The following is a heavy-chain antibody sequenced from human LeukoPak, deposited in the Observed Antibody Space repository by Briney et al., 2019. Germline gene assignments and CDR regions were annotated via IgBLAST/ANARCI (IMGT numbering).Heavy chain of an antibody. CDR1: GFTFSSYG. CDR2: IWDDGSNK. J-gene: IGHJ4*02. Sequence: GGSLRLSCAASGFTFSSYGMHWVRQAPGKGLEWVAVIWDDGSNKYYADSVKGRFTISRDNSKNTLYLQMNSLRAEDTAVYYCAGANVDTAMGLFYYFDYWGQGTLVTVSS. D-gene: IGHD5-18*01. CDR3: AGANVDTAMGLFYYFDY. V-gene: IGHV3-33*01.